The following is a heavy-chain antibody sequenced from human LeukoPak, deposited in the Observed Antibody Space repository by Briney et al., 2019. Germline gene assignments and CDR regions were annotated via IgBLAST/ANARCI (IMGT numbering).Heavy chain of an antibody. CDR2: IYYSGST. CDR3: AMTYYYDSSGYYLRHYFDY. Sequence: SETLSLTCTVSGGSISSYYWSWIRQPPGKGLEWIGYIYYSGSTYYNPSLKSRVTISVDASKNQFSLKLSSVTAADTAVYYCAMTYYYDSSGYYLRHYFDYWGQGTLVTVSS. CDR1: GGSISSYY. J-gene: IGHJ4*02. D-gene: IGHD3-22*01. V-gene: IGHV4-59*06.